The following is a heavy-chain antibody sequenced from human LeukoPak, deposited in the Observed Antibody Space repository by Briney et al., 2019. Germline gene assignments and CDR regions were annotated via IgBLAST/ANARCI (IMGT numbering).Heavy chain of an antibody. CDR3: ARGGPWLSDAFDI. V-gene: IGHV3-53*01. CDR1: GFTVSSNY. CDR2: IYSGGST. Sequence: SGGSLRLSCAASGFTVSSNYMSWVRQAPGKGLEWVSVIYSGGSTYYADSVKGRFTISRDNSKNTLYLQMNSLRAEDTAVYYCARGGPWLSDAFDIWGQGTMVTVSS. D-gene: IGHD3-10*01. J-gene: IGHJ3*02.